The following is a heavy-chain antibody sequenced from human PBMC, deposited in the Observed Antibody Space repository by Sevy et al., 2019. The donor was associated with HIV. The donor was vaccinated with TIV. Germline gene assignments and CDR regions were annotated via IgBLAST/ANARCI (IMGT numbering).Heavy chain of an antibody. D-gene: IGHD3-3*01. CDR2: ISDSGVST. V-gene: IGHV3-23*01. CDR3: ARRPDFGRVILTGVMDV. J-gene: IGHJ6*02. Sequence: GGFLRLSCAASGFTFSTYAMSWVRQTPGKGLQWVSVISDSGVSTYYADSVQGRFTISRDNSKNTMYLQMNSLRAEDTAVYYCARRPDFGRVILTGVMDVWGQGTTVTVSS. CDR1: GFTFSTYA.